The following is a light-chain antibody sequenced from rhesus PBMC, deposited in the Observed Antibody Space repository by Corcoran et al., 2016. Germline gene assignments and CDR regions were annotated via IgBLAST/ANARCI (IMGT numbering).Light chain of an antibody. CDR2: GAS. V-gene: IGKV3-24*04. Sequence: ETVVTQSPATLSLSPGERATLSCRASQSVGNYLAWYHQKPGKAPRLLIFGASSRAPGIPDRFSGSGSVTDFTLTISSLEPEDVGVYYCQQSSDFFTFGPGTKLDIK. CDR3: QQSSDFFT. J-gene: IGKJ3*01. CDR1: QSVGNY.